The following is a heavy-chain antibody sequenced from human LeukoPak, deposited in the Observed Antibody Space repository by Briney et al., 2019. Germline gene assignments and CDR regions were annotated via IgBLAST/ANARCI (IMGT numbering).Heavy chain of an antibody. J-gene: IGHJ3*02. D-gene: IGHD5-24*01. CDR3: ARALIRRGGYNYYAIDI. V-gene: IGHV4-59*10. CDR2: IYSGGTT. CDR1: GGSFSGYY. Sequence: SETLSLTCVVYGGSFSGYYWGWIRQPAGKGLEWIGRIYSGGTTNYNPSLHSRVPISGDTTKKQFSLKLNSVTAADTAVYYCARALIRRGGYNYYAIDIWGQGTMVTVSS.